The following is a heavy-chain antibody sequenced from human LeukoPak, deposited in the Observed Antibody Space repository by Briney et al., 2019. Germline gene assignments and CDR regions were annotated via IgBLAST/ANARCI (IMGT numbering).Heavy chain of an antibody. V-gene: IGHV4-61*08. J-gene: IGHJ4*02. CDR2: IYYSGST. CDR3: ARDLSGSSSFGY. D-gene: IGHD6-6*01. CDR1: GGSVSSGDYY. Sequence: SETLSLTCTVSGGSVSSGDYYWSWIRQPPGKGLEWIGYIYYSGSTNCNPSLKSRVTMSLDTSKNQFSLKLRSVTAADTAVYYCARDLSGSSSFGYWGQGTLVTVPS.